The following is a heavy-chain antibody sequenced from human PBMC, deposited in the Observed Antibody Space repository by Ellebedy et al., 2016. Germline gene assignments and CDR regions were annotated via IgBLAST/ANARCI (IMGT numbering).Heavy chain of an antibody. J-gene: IGHJ3*02. Sequence: GESLKISCAASGFTFSSYWMSWVRQAPGKGLEWVANIKQDGSEKYYVDSVKGRFTISRDNAKNSLYLQMNSLRAEDTAVYYCARDYEGVVPAASRRGYDAFDIWGQGTMVTVSS. CDR1: GFTFSSYW. V-gene: IGHV3-7*01. CDR3: ARDYEGVVPAASRRGYDAFDI. D-gene: IGHD2-2*01. CDR2: IKQDGSEK.